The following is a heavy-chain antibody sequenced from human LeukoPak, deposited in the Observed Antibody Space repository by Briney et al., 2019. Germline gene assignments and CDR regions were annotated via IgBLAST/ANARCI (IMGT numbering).Heavy chain of an antibody. Sequence: PSETLSLTCAVYGGSFSGYYWSWIHQPPGKGLEWIGEINHSGSTNYNPSLKSRVTISVDTSKNQFSLKLSSVTAADTAVYYCARGTYYDFWSGRGYYYYMDVWGKGTTVTVSS. J-gene: IGHJ6*03. CDR3: ARGTYYDFWSGRGYYYYMDV. V-gene: IGHV4-34*01. CDR2: INHSGST. D-gene: IGHD3-3*01. CDR1: GGSFSGYY.